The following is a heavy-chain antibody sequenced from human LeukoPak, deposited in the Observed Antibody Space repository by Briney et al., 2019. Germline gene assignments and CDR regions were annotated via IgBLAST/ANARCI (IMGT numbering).Heavy chain of an antibody. CDR3: ARHGAGHYDILTGYYDFDY. CDR1: GGSISSGGYY. D-gene: IGHD3-9*01. J-gene: IGHJ4*02. Sequence: SETLSLTCTVSGGSISSGGYYWSWIRQHPGKGLEWIGYIYYSGSTYYNPSLKSRVTISVDTSKNQFSLKLSSVTAADTAVYYCARHGAGHYDILTGYYDFDYWGQGTLVTVSS. V-gene: IGHV4-31*03. CDR2: IYYSGST.